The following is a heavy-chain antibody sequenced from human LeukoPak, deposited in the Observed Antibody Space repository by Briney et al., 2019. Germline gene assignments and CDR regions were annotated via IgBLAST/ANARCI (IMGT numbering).Heavy chain of an antibody. CDR3: ARGDGSGSYPNWFDP. Sequence: SETLSLTCTVSGGSISSGSYYWSWIRQPPGKGLEWIGYIYYSGSTNYNPSLKSRVTISVDTSKNQFSLKLSSVTAADTAVYYCARGDGSGSYPNWFDPWGQGTLVTVSS. D-gene: IGHD3-10*01. CDR1: GGSISSGSYY. J-gene: IGHJ5*02. V-gene: IGHV4-61*01. CDR2: IYYSGST.